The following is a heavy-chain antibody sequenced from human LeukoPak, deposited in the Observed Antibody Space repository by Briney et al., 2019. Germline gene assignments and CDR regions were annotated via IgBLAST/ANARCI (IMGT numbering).Heavy chain of an antibody. D-gene: IGHD3-9*01. Sequence: ASVKVSCKVSGYTLTELSMHWVRQAPGKGLEWMGGFYPEDGGTIYAQKFQGRVTMTEDTSTDTAYMELSSLRSEDTAVYYCATAAYYDILTGHFGANWFDPWGQGTLVTVSS. CDR2: FYPEDGGT. V-gene: IGHV1-24*01. CDR1: GYTLTELS. J-gene: IGHJ5*02. CDR3: ATAAYYDILTGHFGANWFDP.